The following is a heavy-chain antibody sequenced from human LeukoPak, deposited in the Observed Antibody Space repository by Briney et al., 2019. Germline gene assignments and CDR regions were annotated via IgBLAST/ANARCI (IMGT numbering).Heavy chain of an antibody. J-gene: IGHJ5*01. D-gene: IGHD2-15*01. CDR1: GGSFSGYY. Sequence: SETLSHTCAVYGGSFSGYYWSWIRQPPGKGLEWIGEINHSGSTNYNPSLKSRVTISVDTSKNQFSPKLSSVTAADTAVYYCARRSCSGGTCYESRGWFDSWGQGTLVTVSS. CDR2: INHSGST. CDR3: ARRSCSGGTCYESRGWFDS. V-gene: IGHV4-34*01.